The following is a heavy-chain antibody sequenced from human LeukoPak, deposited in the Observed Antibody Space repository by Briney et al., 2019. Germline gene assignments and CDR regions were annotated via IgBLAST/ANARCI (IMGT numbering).Heavy chain of an antibody. CDR3: ARSRILYCSGGSCYAGPFDY. J-gene: IGHJ4*02. D-gene: IGHD2-15*01. CDR2: IYYSGST. V-gene: IGHV4-39*01. CDR1: GGSISSSSYY. Sequence: SETLSLTCTVSGGSISSSSYYWGWIRQPPGKGLEWIGSIYYSGSTYYNPSLKSRVTISVDTSKNQFSLKLSSVTAADTAVYYCARSRILYCSGGSCYAGPFDYWGQGTLVAVSS.